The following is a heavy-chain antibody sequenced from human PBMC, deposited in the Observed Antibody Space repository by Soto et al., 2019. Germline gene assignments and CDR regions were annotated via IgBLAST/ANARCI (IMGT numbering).Heavy chain of an antibody. J-gene: IGHJ5*02. V-gene: IGHV4-59*01. CDR2: IYYSGST. CDR3: ARGSSGYDYVWGSYRLNWFDP. CDR1: GGSISSYY. D-gene: IGHD3-16*02. Sequence: KSSETLSLTCTVSGGSISSYYCSWIRQPPGKGLEWIGYIYYSGSTNYNPSLKSRVTISVDTSKNQSSLKLSSVTAADTAVYYCARGSSGYDYVWGSYRLNWFDPWGQGTLVTVSS.